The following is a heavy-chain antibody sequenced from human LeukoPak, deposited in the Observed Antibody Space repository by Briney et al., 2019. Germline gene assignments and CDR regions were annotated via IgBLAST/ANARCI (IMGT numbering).Heavy chain of an antibody. Sequence: SETLSLTCTVSGGSISSYYWSWIRQPLGKGLEWIGYIYYSGSTNYNPSLKSRVTISVDTSKNQFSLKLSSVTAADTAVYYCARDIPHYYGMDVWGQGTTVTVSS. CDR2: IYYSGST. CDR1: GGSISSYY. V-gene: IGHV4-59*01. D-gene: IGHD2-2*02. J-gene: IGHJ6*02. CDR3: ARDIPHYYGMDV.